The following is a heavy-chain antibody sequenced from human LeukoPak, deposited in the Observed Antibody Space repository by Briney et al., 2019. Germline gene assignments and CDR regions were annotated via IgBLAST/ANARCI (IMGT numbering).Heavy chain of an antibody. V-gene: IGHV1-2*02. CDR1: GYTFTGYY. CDR2: INPNSGGT. Sequence: ASVKVSCTASGYTFTGYYMHWVRQAPGQGLEWMGWINPNSGGTNYAQKFQGRVTMTRDTSISTAYMELSRLRSDDTAVYYCARDSSGWDDNFDYWGQGTLVTVSS. CDR3: ARDSSGWDDNFDY. D-gene: IGHD6-19*01. J-gene: IGHJ4*02.